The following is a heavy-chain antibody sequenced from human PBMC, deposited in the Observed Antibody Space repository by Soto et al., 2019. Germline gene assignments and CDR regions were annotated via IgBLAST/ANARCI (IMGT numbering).Heavy chain of an antibody. V-gene: IGHV4-39*07. CDR2: IYYSGST. Sequence: SETLSLTCTVSGGSISSSSYYWGWIRQPPGKGLEWIGSIYYSGSTYYNPSLKSRVTISVDTSKNQFSLKLSSVTAADTAVYYCERLWFGASTSQPLYYYGMDVWGQGTTVTVSS. CDR3: ERLWFGASTSQPLYYYGMDV. J-gene: IGHJ6*02. CDR1: GGSISSSSYY. D-gene: IGHD3-10*01.